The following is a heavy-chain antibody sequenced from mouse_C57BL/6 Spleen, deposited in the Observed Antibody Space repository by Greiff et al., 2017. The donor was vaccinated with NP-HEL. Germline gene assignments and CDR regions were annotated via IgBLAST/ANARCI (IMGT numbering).Heavy chain of an antibody. CDR3: ARDYYYGSSYFDY. CDR1: GYAFSSSW. V-gene: IGHV1-82*01. J-gene: IGHJ2*01. D-gene: IGHD1-1*01. Sequence: QVQLQQSGPELVKPGASVKISCKASGYAFSSSWMNWVKQRPGKGLEWIGRIYPGDGDTNYNGKFKGKDTLTAYKSASTAYMQLSSLTSEDAAVYFCARDYYYGSSYFDYWGQGTTLTVSS. CDR2: IYPGDGDT.